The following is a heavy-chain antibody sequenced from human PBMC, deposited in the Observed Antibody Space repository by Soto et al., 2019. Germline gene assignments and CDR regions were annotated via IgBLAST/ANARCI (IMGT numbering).Heavy chain of an antibody. V-gene: IGHV1-69*02. CDR1: GDTFNTYT. D-gene: IGHD2-8*02. J-gene: IGHJ4*02. CDR2: FIPILAVT. Sequence: QVQLVQSGAEVKKPGSSVKVSCKVSGDTFNTYTISWVRQAPGQGLEWMGRFIPILAVTTYSRKFQGRLSITADESTSTAYMEVSSLRSEDTAIYYCAARYCSAATCFNPGAYWGQGTLVAVSS. CDR3: AARYCSAATCFNPGAY.